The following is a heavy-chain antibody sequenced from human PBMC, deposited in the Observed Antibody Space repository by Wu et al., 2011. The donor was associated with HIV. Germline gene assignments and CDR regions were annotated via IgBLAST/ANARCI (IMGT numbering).Heavy chain of an antibody. CDR2: ISPDNGYT. J-gene: IGHJ3*01. CDR1: GYTFIDYY. V-gene: IGHV1-2*04. CDR3: ATVAGAAAGEAFDV. Sequence: QMQLVQSGAEVQKPGASVKVSCKAFGYTFIDYYIYWVRQAPGQGLEYVAWISPDNGYTKYAQKFQGWVTLTRDSSINTAYLQLARVTSDDTAVYYCATVAGAAAGEAFDVWGQGTMVTVSS. D-gene: IGHD6-13*01.